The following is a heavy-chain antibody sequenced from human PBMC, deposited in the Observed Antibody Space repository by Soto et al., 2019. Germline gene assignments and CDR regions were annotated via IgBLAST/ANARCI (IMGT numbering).Heavy chain of an antibody. CDR2: IDWDDDK. CDR1: GFSLSTSGMC. J-gene: IGHJ6*02. CDR3: ARIQDTMVRGAPDYYGMDV. D-gene: IGHD3-10*01. Sequence: SGPTLVNPTQTLTLTCTFSGFSLSTSGMCVSWIRQPPGKALEWLALIDWDDDKYYSTSLKTRLTISKDTSKNQVVLTMTNMDPVDTATYYCARIQDTMVRGAPDYYGMDVWGQGTTVTVSS. V-gene: IGHV2-70*01.